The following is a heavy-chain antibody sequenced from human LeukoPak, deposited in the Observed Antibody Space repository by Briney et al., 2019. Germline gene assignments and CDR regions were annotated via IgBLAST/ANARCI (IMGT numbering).Heavy chain of an antibody. Sequence: ASVKVSGKASGYTFTSYGISWVRQAPGQGLEWMGWISAYNGNTNYAQKLQGRVTMTTDTSTSTAYMELRSLRSDDTAVYYCARGGYYYDSSGYYSTKRRGIPYDYWGQGTLVTVSS. CDR2: ISAYNGNT. CDR3: ARGGYYYDSSGYYSTKRRGIPYDY. V-gene: IGHV1-18*01. J-gene: IGHJ4*02. D-gene: IGHD3-22*01. CDR1: GYTFTSYG.